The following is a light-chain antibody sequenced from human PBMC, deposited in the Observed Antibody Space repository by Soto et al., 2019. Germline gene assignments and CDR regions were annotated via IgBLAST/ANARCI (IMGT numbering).Light chain of an antibody. CDR2: AGS. J-gene: IGKJ2*01. CDR3: QQSHSTPYP. Sequence: DIQMTQSPSSLSASVGETVTITCRASQSISRYLNWYQQKPGKAPNLLINAGSSFQSGVPSRFSGGGSGTDFTLAINGLQPEEFATYYCQQSHSTPYPFGQGTKLEI. V-gene: IGKV1-39*01. CDR1: QSISRY.